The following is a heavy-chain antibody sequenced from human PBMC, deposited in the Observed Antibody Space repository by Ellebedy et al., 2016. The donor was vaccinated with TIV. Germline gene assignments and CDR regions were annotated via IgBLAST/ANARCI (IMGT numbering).Heavy chain of an antibody. V-gene: IGHV3-21*01. Sequence: GESLKISCAASGFTFSSYAMSWVRQAPGKGLEWVSAISSSSSYTNYADSVKGRFTISRDNAKNSLYLQMNSLRAEDTAVYYCATDVDGILDFDYWGRGTLLTVSS. J-gene: IGHJ4*02. CDR3: ATDVDGILDFDY. CDR1: GFTFSSYA. D-gene: IGHD5-24*01. CDR2: ISSSSSYT.